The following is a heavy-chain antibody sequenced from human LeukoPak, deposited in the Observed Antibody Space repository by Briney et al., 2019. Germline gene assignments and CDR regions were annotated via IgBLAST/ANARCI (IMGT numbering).Heavy chain of an antibody. CDR1: GFTFSSYW. CDR3: AKEAQGFGELSNLYYYYYYMDV. V-gene: IGHV3-7*03. D-gene: IGHD3-10*01. J-gene: IGHJ6*03. Sequence: GGSLRLSCAASGFTFSSYWMSWVRQAPGKGLEWVANIKQDGSEKYYVDSVKGRFTISRDNSKNTLYLQMNSLRAEDTAVYYCAKEAQGFGELSNLYYYYYYMDVWGKGTTVTVSS. CDR2: IKQDGSEK.